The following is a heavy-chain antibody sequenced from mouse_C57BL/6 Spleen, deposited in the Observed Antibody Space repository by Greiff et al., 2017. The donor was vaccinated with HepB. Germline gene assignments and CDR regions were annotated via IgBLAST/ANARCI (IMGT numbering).Heavy chain of an antibody. Sequence: EVKLVESGPELVKPGASVKIPCKASGYTFTDYNMDWVKQSHGKSLEWIGDINPNNGGTIYNQKFKGKATLTVDKSSSTAYMELRSLTSEDTAVYYCARGATVVADYAMDYWGQGTSVTVSS. CDR1: GYTFTDYN. CDR2: INPNNGGT. J-gene: IGHJ4*01. CDR3: ARGATVVADYAMDY. D-gene: IGHD1-1*01. V-gene: IGHV1-18*01.